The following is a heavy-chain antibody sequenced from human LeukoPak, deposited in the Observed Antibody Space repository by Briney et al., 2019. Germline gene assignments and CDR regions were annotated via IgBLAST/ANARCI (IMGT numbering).Heavy chain of an antibody. J-gene: IGHJ6*02. CDR1: GFTFSGFW. Sequence: GGSPRLSCAVSGFTFSGFWMSWSRQAPGKGLEWVASINSDGSEGYYADVVKGRFTISRDNAKNSLYLQINSLRAEDTAVYYCARSSYSSSSSVWGQGTTVTVSS. V-gene: IGHV3-7*03. CDR2: INSDGSEG. D-gene: IGHD6-6*01. CDR3: ARSSYSSSSSV.